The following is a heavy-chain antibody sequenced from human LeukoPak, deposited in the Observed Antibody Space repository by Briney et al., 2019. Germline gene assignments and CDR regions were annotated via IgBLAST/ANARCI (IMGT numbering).Heavy chain of an antibody. J-gene: IGHJ4*02. V-gene: IGHV3-23*01. D-gene: IGHD5-12*01. Sequence: GGSLRLSCAASGFTFSSYAMSWVRQAPGKGLEWVSAISGSGGSTYYADSVKGRFTISRDNAKNSLYLQMNSLRAEDTAVYYCARGPDGSGYDFDYWGQGTLVTVSS. CDR2: ISGSGGST. CDR3: ARGPDGSGYDFDY. CDR1: GFTFSSYA.